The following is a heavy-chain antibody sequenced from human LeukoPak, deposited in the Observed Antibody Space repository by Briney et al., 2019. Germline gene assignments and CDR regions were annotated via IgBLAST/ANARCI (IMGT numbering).Heavy chain of an antibody. Sequence: GEALKISCNGSGNGFTNYWIGWGRQMPGKGREWMGIIYLGDSDTTYSPSFQGQVTISAVKSISTAYLQSRSLKASDTAMSYCATESREELPPDSFDIWGQGTMVTVSS. CDR1: GNGFTNYW. J-gene: IGHJ3*02. CDR2: IYLGDSDT. CDR3: ATESREELPPDSFDI. V-gene: IGHV5-51*01. D-gene: IGHD1-7*01.